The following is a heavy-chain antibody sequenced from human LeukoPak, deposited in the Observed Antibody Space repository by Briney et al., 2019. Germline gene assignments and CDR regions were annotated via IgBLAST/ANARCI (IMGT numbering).Heavy chain of an antibody. Sequence: SVTVSCKASGGTFSSYAISWVRQAPGQGLEWMGRIIPIFGIANYAQKFQGRVTITADKSTSTAYMELSSQRSEDTAVYYCARDMNVRGYSYGPFDYWGQGTLVTVSS. CDR1: GGTFSSYA. J-gene: IGHJ4*02. D-gene: IGHD5-18*01. CDR2: IIPIFGIA. V-gene: IGHV1-69*04. CDR3: ARDMNVRGYSYGPFDY.